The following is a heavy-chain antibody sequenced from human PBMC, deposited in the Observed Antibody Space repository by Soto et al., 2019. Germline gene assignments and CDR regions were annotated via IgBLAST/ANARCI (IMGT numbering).Heavy chain of an antibody. V-gene: IGHV1-18*01. CDR1: GYTFTYYA. Sequence: QVQLVQSGGEVKKPGASVKVSCKASGYTFTYYAVTWVRQAPGQGLEWMGWISAYNGHTKYAQNLQSRLTLTTDTSTNTAYMELRSLRSDDTAVYYCARGALDFDYWGQGTLVTVSS. CDR2: ISAYNGHT. J-gene: IGHJ4*02. CDR3: ARGALDFDY. D-gene: IGHD3-16*01.